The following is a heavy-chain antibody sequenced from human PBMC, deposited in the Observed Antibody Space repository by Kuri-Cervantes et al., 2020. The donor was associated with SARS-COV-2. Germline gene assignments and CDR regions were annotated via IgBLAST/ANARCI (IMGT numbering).Heavy chain of an antibody. CDR1: GYTFTGYY. D-gene: IGHD3-10*01. V-gene: IGHV1-3*01. CDR2: INAGNGNT. J-gene: IGHJ3*02. Sequence: GESLKISCKASGYTFTGYYMHWVRQAPGQRLEWMGWINAGNGNTKYPQKFQGRVTITRDTSASTVYMELSSLRSEDTAVYYCARDSNKRLYGEVLSLGDAFDIWGQGTMVTVSS. CDR3: ARDSNKRLYGEVLSLGDAFDI.